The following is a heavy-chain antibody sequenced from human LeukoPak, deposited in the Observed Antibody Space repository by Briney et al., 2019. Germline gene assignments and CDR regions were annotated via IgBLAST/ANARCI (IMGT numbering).Heavy chain of an antibody. CDR1: GVSIRNHF. J-gene: IGHJ3*01. Sequence: PSETLSLTCTVSGVSIRNHFWSWLRQPPGEGLEWIGYIYYTGSINYNPSLKSRVTISVDTSKSQFSLKLSSVTAADTAVYYCARGHGSGSYQNAFDLWGQGTMVTVSS. CDR3: ARGHGSGSYQNAFDL. D-gene: IGHD3-10*01. V-gene: IGHV4-59*11. CDR2: IYYTGSI.